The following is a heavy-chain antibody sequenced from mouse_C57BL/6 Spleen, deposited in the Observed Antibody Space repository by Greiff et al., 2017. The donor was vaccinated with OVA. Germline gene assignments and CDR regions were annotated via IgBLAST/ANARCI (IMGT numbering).Heavy chain of an antibody. V-gene: IGHV5-9*01. D-gene: IGHD4-1*01. J-gene: IGHJ4*01. CDR3: ASLGHAMDY. CDR1: GFTFSSYT. CDR2: ISGGGGNT. Sequence: EVQLVESGGGLVKPGGSLKLSCAASGFTFSSYTMSWVRQTPEKRLEWVATISGGGGNTYYPDSVKGRFTISRDNAKNTLYLQMSSLRSEDTALYYCASLGHAMDYWGQGTSVTVSS.